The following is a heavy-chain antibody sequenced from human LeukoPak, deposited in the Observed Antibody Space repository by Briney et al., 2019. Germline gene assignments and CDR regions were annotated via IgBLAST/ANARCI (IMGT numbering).Heavy chain of an antibody. Sequence: SETLSLTCAVSGGSFRGYSWSWIRQPPGKGLEWIGEINHSGSTNYNPSLKSRVTISVDTSKKQFSLKLSSVTAADTAVYYCAKELYSCGNWYFDFWGRGTLVTVSS. CDR3: AKELYSCGNWYFDF. CDR2: INHSGST. D-gene: IGHD6-19*01. CDR1: GGSFRGYS. J-gene: IGHJ2*01. V-gene: IGHV4-34*01.